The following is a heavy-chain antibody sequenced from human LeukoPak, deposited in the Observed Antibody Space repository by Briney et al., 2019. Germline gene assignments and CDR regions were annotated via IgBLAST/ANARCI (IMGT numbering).Heavy chain of an antibody. V-gene: IGHV4-34*01. CDR2: INHSGST. Sequence: SETLSLTCAVYGGSFSGYYWSWIRQPPGKGLEWIGEINHSGSTNYNPSLKSRVTISVDTSKNQFSLKLSSVTAADTAVYYCARRAELRYFDWSDAFDIWGQGTMVTVSS. D-gene: IGHD3-9*01. CDR1: GGSFSGYY. CDR3: ARRAELRYFDWSDAFDI. J-gene: IGHJ3*02.